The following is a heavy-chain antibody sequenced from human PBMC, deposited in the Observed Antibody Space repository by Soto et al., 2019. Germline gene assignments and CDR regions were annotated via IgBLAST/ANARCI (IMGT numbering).Heavy chain of an antibody. J-gene: IGHJ6*02. Sequence: GGSLRLSCAASGFTFSSYAMSWGRQALGKGLEWGSAISGSRGSPYCADSVTGRFTISSDNSKNTLYLQMNSLSADDTAVYYCAKAFGYRSSWSLMTYYYGMDVWRQGTTVTVSS. V-gene: IGHV3-23*01. CDR3: AKAFGYRSSWSLMTYYYGMDV. D-gene: IGHD6-13*01. CDR1: GFTFSSYA. CDR2: ISGSRGSP.